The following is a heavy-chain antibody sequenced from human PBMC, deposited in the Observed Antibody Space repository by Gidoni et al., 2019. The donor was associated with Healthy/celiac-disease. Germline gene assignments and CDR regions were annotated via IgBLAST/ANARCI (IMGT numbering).Heavy chain of an antibody. CDR3: AKDWGYYDSSGYSPEPIDY. Sequence: EVQLLEAGGGWVQPGGALRHSWGASGFTFSSYAMSWVRQAPGKGLGWVSSICGSGGSTYYADSVTCRFTISRDNSKTTLSLQMNSLRAADTAVYYCAKDWGYYDSSGYSPEPIDYWGQGTLVTVSS. CDR1: GFTFSSYA. D-gene: IGHD3-22*01. V-gene: IGHV3-23*01. J-gene: IGHJ4*02. CDR2: ICGSGGST.